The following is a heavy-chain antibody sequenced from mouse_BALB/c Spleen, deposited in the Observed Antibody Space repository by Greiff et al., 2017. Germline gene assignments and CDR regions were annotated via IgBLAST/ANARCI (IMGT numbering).Heavy chain of an antibody. CDR3: ARGRGRAYAMDY. CDR2: ISSGSSTI. CDR1: GFTFSSFG. D-gene: IGHD3-3*01. V-gene: IGHV5-17*02. J-gene: IGHJ4*01. Sequence: EVKLVESGGGLVQPGGSRKLSCAASGFTFSSFGMHWVRQAPEKGLEWVAYISSGSSTIYYADTVKGRFTISRDNPKNTLFLQMTSLRSEDTAMYYCARGRGRAYAMDYWGQGTSVTVSS.